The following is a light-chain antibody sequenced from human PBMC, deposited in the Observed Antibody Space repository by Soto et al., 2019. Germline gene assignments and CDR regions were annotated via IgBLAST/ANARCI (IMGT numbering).Light chain of an antibody. CDR3: QQYGTAPWT. CDR1: QSVINSY. V-gene: IGKV3-20*01. J-gene: IGKJ1*01. CDR2: GAY. Sequence: EVVLTQSAGTLSLSAGERATLSCGASQSVINSYLAWYQQKTGQAPRLLLYGAYNRATGIPDRFSGSVYGTDFNLTISRLETEDFAVYYCQQYGTAPWTFGQGTKVDIK.